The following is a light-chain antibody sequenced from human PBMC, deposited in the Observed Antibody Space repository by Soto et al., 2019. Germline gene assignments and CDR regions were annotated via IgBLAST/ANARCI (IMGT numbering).Light chain of an antibody. J-gene: IGKJ4*01. CDR3: QLYNNWPPGLT. Sequence: DIQMPQSPSTQSASVGDRVTIPCRASQSISSWLAWYQQKPGKAPKLLIYKASSLESGVPSRFSGSGSGTEFTLTISSLQPDDFATYYCQLYNNWPPGLTFGGGTKVDI. CDR2: KAS. CDR1: QSISSW. V-gene: IGKV1-5*03.